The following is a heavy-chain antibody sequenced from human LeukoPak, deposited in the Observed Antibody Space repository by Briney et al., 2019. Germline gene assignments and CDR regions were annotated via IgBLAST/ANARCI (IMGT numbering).Heavy chain of an antibody. Sequence: PGRSLRLSCAASGFTFSSYGMHWVRQAPGKGLEWVAVISYDGSNKYYADSVKGRFTISRDNPKNTLYLQMNSLRAEDTAGYYCARATRSGYCSSTSCYPFDYWGQGTLVTVSS. D-gene: IGHD2-2*03. V-gene: IGHV3-30*03. J-gene: IGHJ4*02. CDR2: ISYDGSNK. CDR3: ARATRSGYCSSTSCYPFDY. CDR1: GFTFSSYG.